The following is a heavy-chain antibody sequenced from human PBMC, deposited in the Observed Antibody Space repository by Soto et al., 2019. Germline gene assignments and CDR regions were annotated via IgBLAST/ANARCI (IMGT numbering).Heavy chain of an antibody. CDR3: VTSLWFGILPET. J-gene: IGHJ5*01. D-gene: IGHD3-10*01. CDR1: GGSFSDNY. Sequence: SETLSLTCAVYGGSFSDNYWTWFRQPPGKGLEWIGEISPSGTTKYIASLRSRATISVDTSKRHYSLKVTSVTGADTAVYYCVTSLWFGILPETWGDGALVPV. CDR2: ISPSGTT. V-gene: IGHV4-34*01.